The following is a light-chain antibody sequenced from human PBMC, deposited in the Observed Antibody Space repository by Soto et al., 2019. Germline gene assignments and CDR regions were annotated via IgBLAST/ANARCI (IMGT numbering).Light chain of an antibody. CDR1: QSVSSSY. V-gene: IGKV3-20*01. CDR3: QQYGSSPVIT. Sequence: EIVFTQSPGTLSLSPGERATLSCRASQSVSSSYLAWYQQKPGQAPRLLIYGASSRATGIPDRFSGSGSGTDFTLTISRLEPEDFAVYYCQQYGSSPVITFGQGTRLEIK. J-gene: IGKJ5*01. CDR2: GAS.